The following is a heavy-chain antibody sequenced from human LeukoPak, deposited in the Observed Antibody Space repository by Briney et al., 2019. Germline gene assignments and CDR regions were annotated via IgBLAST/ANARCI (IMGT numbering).Heavy chain of an antibody. CDR2: ISSSSSYI. CDR1: GFTFSSYS. CDR3: AKGYYYGSGSSPFLAFDI. V-gene: IGHV3-21*04. D-gene: IGHD3-10*01. Sequence: PGGSLRLSCAASGFTFSSYSMNWVRQAPGKGLEWVSSISSSSSYIYYADSVKGRFTISRDNSKNTLYLQMNSLRAEDTAVYYCAKGYYYGSGSSPFLAFDIWGQGTMVTVSS. J-gene: IGHJ3*02.